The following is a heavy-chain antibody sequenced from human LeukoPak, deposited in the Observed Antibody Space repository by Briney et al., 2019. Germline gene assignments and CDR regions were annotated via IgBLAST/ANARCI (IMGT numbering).Heavy chain of an antibody. Sequence: SETLTLTCTVAYGFISSYYWRWIRQPPGKGLEWIGYIYYSGSTNYNPSLKSRVTISVDTSKNQFSLKLSSVTAADTAVYYCSRGDCRSTRCYANWFVPCGQGSLVTVSS. J-gene: IGHJ5*02. V-gene: IGHV4-59*01. CDR1: YGFISSYY. D-gene: IGHD2-2*01. CDR2: IYYSGST. CDR3: SRGDCRSTRCYANWFVP.